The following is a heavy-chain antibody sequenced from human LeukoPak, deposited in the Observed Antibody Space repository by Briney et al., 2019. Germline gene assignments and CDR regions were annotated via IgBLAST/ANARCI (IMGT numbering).Heavy chain of an antibody. V-gene: IGHV1-2*02. Sequence: ASVKVSCKASGYTFTGYYMHWVRQAPGQGLEWMGWINPNSGGTNYARKFQGRVTMTRDTSISTAYMELSRLRSDDTAVYYCARVVLGGRFLEWLNGLFDYWGQGTPVTVSS. J-gene: IGHJ4*02. CDR1: GYTFTGYY. CDR3: ARVVLGGRFLEWLNGLFDY. CDR2: INPNSGGT. D-gene: IGHD3-3*01.